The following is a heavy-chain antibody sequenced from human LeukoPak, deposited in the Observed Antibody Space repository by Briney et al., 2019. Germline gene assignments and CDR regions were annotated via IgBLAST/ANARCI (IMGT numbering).Heavy chain of an antibody. D-gene: IGHD5-12*01. J-gene: IGHJ6*02. Sequence: KFQGRVTITRDTSASTAYMELSSLRSEDTAVYYCATDSGYDYYYYGMDVWGQGTTVTVSS. CDR3: ATDSGYDYYYYGMDV. V-gene: IGHV1-3*01.